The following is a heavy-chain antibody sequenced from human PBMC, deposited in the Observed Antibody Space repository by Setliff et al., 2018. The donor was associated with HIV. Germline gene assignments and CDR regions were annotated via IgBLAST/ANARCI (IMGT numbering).Heavy chain of an antibody. CDR2: IYYNGRT. Sequence: PSETLSLTCTVSGGSISSYYWSWIRQPPGKGLEWIGNIYYNGRTLFNPALGTRLNMSVDTSENQFSLHLNSVTAADTAVYYCAITSRGYSLQRGGAFDIWGQGTLVTVSS. D-gene: IGHD3-22*01. CDR3: AITSRGYSLQRGGAFDI. CDR1: GGSISSYY. V-gene: IGHV4-59*08. J-gene: IGHJ3*02.